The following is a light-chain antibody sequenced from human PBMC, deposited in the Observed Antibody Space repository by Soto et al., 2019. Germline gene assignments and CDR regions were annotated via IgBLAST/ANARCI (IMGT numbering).Light chain of an antibody. Sequence: EIVLTQSPGTLSLSPGERATLSCRASQSVSSSYLAWYQQRPGQAPRLLIYGASSRATGIPDRFSGSGSGTDFTVTISRLEAEDFALYYCQQYGSSPWTFGQGTKVDI. V-gene: IGKV3-20*01. CDR2: GAS. CDR1: QSVSSSY. J-gene: IGKJ1*01. CDR3: QQYGSSPWT.